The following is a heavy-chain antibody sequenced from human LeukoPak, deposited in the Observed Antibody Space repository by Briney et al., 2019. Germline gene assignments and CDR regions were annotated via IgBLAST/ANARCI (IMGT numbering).Heavy chain of an antibody. V-gene: IGHV4-34*01. CDR3: ARDRLGLRWSLYYYYGMDV. CDR1: GGSFSGYY. D-gene: IGHD4-23*01. CDR2: INHSGST. Sequence: PSETLSLTCAVYGGSFSGYYWSWIRQPPGKGLEWIGEINHSGSTNYNPSLKSRVTISVDTSKNQFSLKLSSVTAADTAVYYCARDRLGLRWSLYYYYGMDVWGQGTTVTVSS. J-gene: IGHJ6*02.